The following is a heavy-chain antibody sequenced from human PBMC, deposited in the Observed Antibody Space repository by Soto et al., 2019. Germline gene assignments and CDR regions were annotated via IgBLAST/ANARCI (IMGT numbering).Heavy chain of an antibody. V-gene: IGHV3-30-3*01. D-gene: IGHD3-22*01. J-gene: IGHJ4*02. CDR3: AREKKISGYVN. CDR1: GCTFSSYA. CDR2: ISYDGSNK. Sequence: WGSLRLSWAAAGCTFSSYAMHWVRKTTGKGLEWVAVISYDGSNKYYADSVKGRFTISRDNSKNTLYLQMNSLRAEDTAVYYCAREKKISGYVNWGQGTLVTSPQ.